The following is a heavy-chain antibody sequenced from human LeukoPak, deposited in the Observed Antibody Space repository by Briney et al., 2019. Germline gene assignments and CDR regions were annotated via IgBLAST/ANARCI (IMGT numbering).Heavy chain of an antibody. D-gene: IGHD1-1*01. J-gene: IGHJ3*02. Sequence: KPSETLSLTCTVSGGSISSYYWSWIRQPPGKGLEWIGYIYYSGSTNYNPSLKSRVTISVDTSKNQFSLKLSSVTAADTAVYYCARARTGTEDAFDIWGQGTMVTVSS. CDR3: ARARTGTEDAFDI. CDR1: GGSISSYY. CDR2: IYYSGST. V-gene: IGHV4-59*01.